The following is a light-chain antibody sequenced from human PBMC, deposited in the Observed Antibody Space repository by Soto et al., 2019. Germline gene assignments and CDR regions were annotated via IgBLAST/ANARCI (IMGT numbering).Light chain of an antibody. V-gene: IGKV3-15*01. CDR2: DAS. Sequence: EFVLTQSPGTLSLSPGERATLSCRASQTVRNNYLAWYQQKPGQAPRLLIYDASTRATDIPGRFSGSGSGTEFTLTISSLQSEDFAVYYCQQYNNWPITFGQGTRLEIK. CDR3: QQYNNWPIT. J-gene: IGKJ5*01. CDR1: QTVRNN.